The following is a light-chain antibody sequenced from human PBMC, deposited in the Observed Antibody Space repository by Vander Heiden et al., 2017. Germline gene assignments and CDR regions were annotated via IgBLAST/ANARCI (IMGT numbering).Light chain of an antibody. CDR3: QQSYSTSIT. V-gene: IGKV1-39*01. J-gene: IGKJ3*01. CDR1: QSISSY. CDR2: AAY. Sequence: DIQMTQSPSSLSASVGDRVTITCRASQSISSYLNWYQQKPGKAPKLLIYAAYSLQSGVPSRFSGSGSGTDFTVTISSLQPEDFATYYCQQSYSTSITFGPGTKVDIK.